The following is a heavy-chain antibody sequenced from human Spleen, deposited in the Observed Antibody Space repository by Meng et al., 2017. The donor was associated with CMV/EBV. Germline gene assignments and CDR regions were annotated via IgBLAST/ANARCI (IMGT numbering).Heavy chain of an antibody. V-gene: IGHV3-30*02. CDR1: GFTFSSYG. Sequence: GGSLRLSCAASGFTFSSYGMHWVRQAPGKGLEWVAFIRYDGSNKYYADSVKGRFTISRDNSKNTLYLQMNSLRAEDTAVYYCARLMSSGQGFDYWGQGTLVTVSS. CDR3: ARLMSSGQGFDY. CDR2: IRYDGSNK. D-gene: IGHD3-22*01. J-gene: IGHJ4*02.